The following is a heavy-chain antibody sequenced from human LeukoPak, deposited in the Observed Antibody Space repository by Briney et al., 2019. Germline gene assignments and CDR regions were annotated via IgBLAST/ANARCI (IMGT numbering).Heavy chain of an antibody. J-gene: IGHJ6*04. D-gene: IGHD3-10*02. V-gene: IGHV1-24*01. Sequence: ASVKVSCKVSGYTLTELSMHWVRQAPGKGLEWMGGFDPEDGETIYAQKFQGRVTMTEDTSTDTAYMELSSLRSEDTAVYYCATRSSNAYVLTYYGMDVWGKGTTVTVSS. CDR1: GYTLTELS. CDR3: ATRSSNAYVLTYYGMDV. CDR2: FDPEDGET.